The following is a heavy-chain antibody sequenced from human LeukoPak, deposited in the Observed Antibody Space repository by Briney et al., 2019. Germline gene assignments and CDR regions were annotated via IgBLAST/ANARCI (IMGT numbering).Heavy chain of an antibody. CDR1: GFTFSNHW. Sequence: GGSLRLSCAASGFTFSNHWMSWVRQAPGKGLEWAANIKNDGSEKYYADSVKGRFTISRDNAKNTLYLQMNSLRAEDTAVYYCARDYLGWFDPWGQGTLVTVSS. V-gene: IGHV3-7*01. J-gene: IGHJ5*02. CDR2: IKNDGSEK. CDR3: ARDYLGWFDP.